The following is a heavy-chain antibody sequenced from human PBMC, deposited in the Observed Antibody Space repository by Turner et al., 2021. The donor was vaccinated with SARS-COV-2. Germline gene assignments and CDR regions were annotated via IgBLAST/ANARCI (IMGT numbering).Heavy chain of an antibody. CDR1: GFTFDDYA. D-gene: IGHD5-12*01. Sequence: EVQLVESGGGLVQPGRSLRLSCAASGFTFDDYAMHWVRQAPGKGLEWVSGISWNSGSIGYADSVKGRFTISRDNAKNSLYLQMNSLRAEDTALYYCAKDRATGYYYYGMDVWGQGTTVTVS. CDR2: ISWNSGSI. J-gene: IGHJ6*02. V-gene: IGHV3-9*01. CDR3: AKDRATGYYYYGMDV.